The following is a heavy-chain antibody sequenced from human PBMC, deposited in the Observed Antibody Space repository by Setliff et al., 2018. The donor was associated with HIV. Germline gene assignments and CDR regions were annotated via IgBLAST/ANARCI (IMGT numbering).Heavy chain of an antibody. CDR3: ARADCGGDCYLPYYFDH. CDR2: ISPSDSDT. Sequence: GESLKISCKGSGYSFTKYWIAWVRQTPGKGLEWLGIISPSDSDTRHSPSFQGQVTMSADKSVSTAYLQWSSLRAADTAVYYCARADCGGDCYLPYYFDHWGQGTLVTVSS. D-gene: IGHD2-21*02. J-gene: IGHJ4*02. V-gene: IGHV5-51*01. CDR1: GYSFTKYW.